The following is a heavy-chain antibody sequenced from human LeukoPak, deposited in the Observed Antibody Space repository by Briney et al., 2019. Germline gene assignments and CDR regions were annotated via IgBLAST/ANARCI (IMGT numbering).Heavy chain of an antibody. V-gene: IGHV1-2*02. Sequence: ASVKVSCKASGYTFTGYYMHWVRQAPGQGLEWMGWINPNSGGTNYAQKFQGRVTMTRDTSISTAYMELSRLRSEDTAVYYCARDRIAARDYYYYMDVWGKGTTVTVSS. CDR1: GYTFTGYY. CDR2: INPNSGGT. J-gene: IGHJ6*03. CDR3: ARDRIAARDYYYYMDV. D-gene: IGHD6-6*01.